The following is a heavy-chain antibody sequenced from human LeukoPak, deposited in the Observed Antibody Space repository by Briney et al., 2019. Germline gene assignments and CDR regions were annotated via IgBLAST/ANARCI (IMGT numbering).Heavy chain of an antibody. V-gene: IGHV4-39*07. CDR2: IYYSGST. CDR1: GGSISSSSYY. Sequence: SETLSLTCTVSGGSISSSSYYWGWIRQPPGKGLEWIGSIYYSGSTYYNPPLKSRVTISVDTSKNQFSLKLSSVTAADTAVYYCARDRTVTNSFDYWGQGTLVTVSS. CDR3: ARDRTVTNSFDY. D-gene: IGHD4-11*01. J-gene: IGHJ4*02.